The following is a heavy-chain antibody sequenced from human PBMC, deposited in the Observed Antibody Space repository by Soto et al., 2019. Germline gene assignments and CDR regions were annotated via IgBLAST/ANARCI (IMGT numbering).Heavy chain of an antibody. D-gene: IGHD6-19*01. Sequence: QVQLVDSGGGVVQPGRSLRLSCAASGFTFSSYGMHWVRQAPGKVLEWVAVISYDVSNKYYADSVKCRFTISRDNSKNTLYLQMNSLRAENTAVYYCALRRLAVVGTYQLHYWGQGTLVTVSS. CDR2: ISYDVSNK. V-gene: IGHV3-30*03. CDR1: GFTFSSYG. CDR3: ALRRLAVVGTYQLHY. J-gene: IGHJ4*02.